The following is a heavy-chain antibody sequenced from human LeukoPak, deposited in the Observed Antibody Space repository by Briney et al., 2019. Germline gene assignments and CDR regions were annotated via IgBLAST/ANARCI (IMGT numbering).Heavy chain of an antibody. D-gene: IGHD6-19*01. V-gene: IGHV4-61*01. J-gene: IGHJ3*01. Sequence: SETLSLTCTVSGGSVSSGSYYWSWIRQPPGKGLEWIGYIYYSGSTNYNPSLKSRVTISVDTSKNQFTLKLSSVTAADTAVYYWAGDVIAVACTDYSFDFLGQGTMVTVSS. CDR1: GGSVSSGSYY. CDR2: IYYSGST. CDR3: AGDVIAVACTDYSFDF.